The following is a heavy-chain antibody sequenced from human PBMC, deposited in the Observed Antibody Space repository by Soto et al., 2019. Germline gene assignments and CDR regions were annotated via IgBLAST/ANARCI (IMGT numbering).Heavy chain of an antibody. CDR1: VYSFTSYW. J-gene: IGHJ4*02. CDR2: IDPSDSYT. Sequence: PGESLKISCKGSVYSFTSYWISCVRQMPGKGLEWMGSIDPSDSYTKYSASFQGHVTISADKCISTAYLQWSSLKASDTAMYYCARQVHFYDRNSLGYWGQGSLVTVSS. D-gene: IGHD3-22*01. V-gene: IGHV5-10-1*01. CDR3: ARQVHFYDRNSLGY.